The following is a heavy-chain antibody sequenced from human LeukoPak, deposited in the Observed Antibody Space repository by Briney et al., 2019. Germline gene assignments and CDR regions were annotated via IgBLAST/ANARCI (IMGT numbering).Heavy chain of an antibody. D-gene: IGHD5-24*01. J-gene: IGHJ6*02. V-gene: IGHV3-7*01. Sequence: GGSPRLSCAASGFTFSRYWMSWVRQAPGKGLEWVAKIKEDGSENFHVDSVKGRFTISRDNAQNSLYLQMNSLRAEDSAVYYCARAANNLDVWGQGTTVTVSS. CDR1: GFTFSRYW. CDR2: IKEDGSEN. CDR3: ARAANNLDV.